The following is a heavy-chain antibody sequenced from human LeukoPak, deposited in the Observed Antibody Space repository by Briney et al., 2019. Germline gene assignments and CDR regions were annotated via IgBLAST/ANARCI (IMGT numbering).Heavy chain of an antibody. CDR3: AREGGSGWNFDY. D-gene: IGHD6-19*01. CDR2: INQDGSEK. Sequence: GGSLRLSCAASGFTFRSHWMSWVRQAPGKGLEWVANINQDGSEKNYVDSVKGRFIISRDSAKNSLDLQMNSLRAEDTAMYYCAREGGSGWNFDYWGQGTLVTVSS. J-gene: IGHJ4*02. CDR1: GFTFRSHW. V-gene: IGHV3-7*01.